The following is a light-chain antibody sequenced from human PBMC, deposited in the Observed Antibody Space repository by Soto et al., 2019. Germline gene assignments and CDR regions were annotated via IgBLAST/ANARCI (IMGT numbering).Light chain of an antibody. CDR2: GAS. Sequence: EIVMTQSPPTLSVSPGERATLSCRASQSVGSGLAWFQQKPGQSPRLLIYGASTRATGIPARFSGSGSETDFTLTISSLEPEDFAVYYCQQRSNWPTFGQGTRLEIK. CDR1: QSVGSG. CDR3: QQRSNWPT. J-gene: IGKJ5*01. V-gene: IGKV3-11*01.